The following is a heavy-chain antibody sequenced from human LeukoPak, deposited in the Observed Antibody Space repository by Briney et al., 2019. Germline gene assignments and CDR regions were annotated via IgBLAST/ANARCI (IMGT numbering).Heavy chain of an antibody. V-gene: IGHV4-34*01. J-gene: IGHJ4*02. CDR2: INHSGST. CDR3: ARRRRGSGTLDY. CDR1: GGSISTYY. D-gene: IGHD3-16*01. Sequence: PSETLSLTCTVSGGSISTYYWSWIRQPPGKGLEWIGEINHSGSTNYNPSLKSRVTISVDTSKNQFSLKLSSVTAADTAVYYCARRRRGSGTLDYWGQGTLVTVSS.